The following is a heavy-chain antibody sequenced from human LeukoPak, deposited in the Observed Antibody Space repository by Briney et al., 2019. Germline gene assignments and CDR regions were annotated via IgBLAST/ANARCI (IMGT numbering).Heavy chain of an antibody. D-gene: IGHD3-3*01. Sequence: GGSLRLSCAASGFTVSSNYMSWVRRAPGKGLEWVSVIYSGGSTYYADSVKGRFTISRDNSKNTLYLQMNSLRAEDTAVYYCARDWSHRCFDYWGQGTLVTVSS. CDR1: GFTVSSNY. CDR3: ARDWSHRCFDY. J-gene: IGHJ4*02. V-gene: IGHV3-53*01. CDR2: IYSGGST.